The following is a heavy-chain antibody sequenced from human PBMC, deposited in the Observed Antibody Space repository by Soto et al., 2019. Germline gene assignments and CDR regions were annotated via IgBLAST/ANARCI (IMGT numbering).Heavy chain of an antibody. V-gene: IGHV4-30-4*01. D-gene: IGHD3-3*01. CDR2: IYYSGRT. Sequence: QVQLQESGPGLVKPSQTLSLTCTVSGGSIGSDDYYWSWIRQPPGKGLEWIGYIYYSGRTYYNPSLKSRITMSVDTSMNQFSLKLTSVTAEDSSVYYCARDPRITIFGVLTRYGMDFWGQGTTVTVSS. CDR1: GGSIGSDDYY. J-gene: IGHJ6*02. CDR3: ARDPRITIFGVLTRYGMDF.